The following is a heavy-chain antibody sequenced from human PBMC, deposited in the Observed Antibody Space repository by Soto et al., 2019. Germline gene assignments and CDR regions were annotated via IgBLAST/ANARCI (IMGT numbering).Heavy chain of an antibody. Sequence: EVHLVESGGGLVKPGGSLRLSCAVSGLPLSKAWMSWVRQAPGKGLEWVGRTKDKGTTDYAAPVKDRFTISRDDSXXRVYRLMDSLKTEGGYVYYCTTDEEDNGGNWGFDGWGQGTLLTVSS. V-gene: IGHV3-15*01. CDR3: TTDEEDNGGNWGFDG. CDR1: GLPLSKAW. D-gene: IGHD7-27*01. J-gene: IGHJ4*02. CDR2: TKDKGTT.